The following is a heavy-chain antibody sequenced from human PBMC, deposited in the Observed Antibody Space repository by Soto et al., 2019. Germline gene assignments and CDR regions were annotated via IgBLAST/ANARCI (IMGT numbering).Heavy chain of an antibody. Sequence: PGGSLRLSCAASGFTFSSYAMHWVRQAPGKGLEWVAVISYDGSNKYYADSVKGRFTISRDNSKNTLYLQMNSLRAEDTAVYYCAREQPMVRGVRPLDYWGQGXLVTVSS. CDR2: ISYDGSNK. CDR3: AREQPMVRGVRPLDY. CDR1: GFTFSSYA. V-gene: IGHV3-30-3*01. J-gene: IGHJ4*02. D-gene: IGHD3-10*01.